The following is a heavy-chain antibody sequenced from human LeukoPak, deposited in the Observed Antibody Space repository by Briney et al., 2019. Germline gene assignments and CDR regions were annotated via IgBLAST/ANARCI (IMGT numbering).Heavy chain of an antibody. V-gene: IGHV3-30*02. CDR2: ISYDGKSK. CDR3: AKGGSLGFDY. J-gene: IGHJ4*02. CDR1: GFRFSNYD. Sequence: GGSPRLSGAASGFRFSNYDMHWVRQAPRKGLERVAVISYDGKSKYSADSVEGRFTISRDNSKNTLFLQMNTLRAEDTAVYYCAKGGSLGFDYWGRGTLVTVSS. D-gene: IGHD7-27*01.